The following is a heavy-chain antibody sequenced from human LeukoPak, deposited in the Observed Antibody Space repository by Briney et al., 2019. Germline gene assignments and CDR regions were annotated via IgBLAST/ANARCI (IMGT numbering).Heavy chain of an antibody. CDR2: INPSGSNT. CDR1: GYTFTSYY. CDR3: ARGFGVGGRNAFDI. Sequence: ASVKVSCKASGYTFTSYYMHWVRQAPGQGLEWMGIINPSGSNTTYAQKFQGRVTMTRDMSTSTLYMELSSLRSEDTAMYYCARGFGVGGRNAFDIWGQGTMVTVSS. J-gene: IGHJ3*02. D-gene: IGHD3-3*01. V-gene: IGHV1-46*01.